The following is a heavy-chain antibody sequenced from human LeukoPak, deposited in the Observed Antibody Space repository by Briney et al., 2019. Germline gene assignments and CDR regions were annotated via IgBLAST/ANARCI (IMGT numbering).Heavy chain of an antibody. D-gene: IGHD3-3*01. J-gene: IGHJ4*02. CDR3: ARGSSRRYDFWSGYYDFDY. Sequence: GGSLRLSCAASGFTFSIYAMSWVRQAPGKGLQWVSSITSSGDGTYYADSVKGRFTISRDNAKNSLYLQMNSLRAEDTAVYYCARGSSRRYDFWSGYYDFDYWGQGTLVTVSS. CDR2: ITSSGDGT. CDR1: GFTFSIYA. V-gene: IGHV3-21*01.